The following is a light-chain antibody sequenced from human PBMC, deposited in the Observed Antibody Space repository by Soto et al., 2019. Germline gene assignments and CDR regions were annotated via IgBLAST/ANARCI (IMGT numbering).Light chain of an antibody. V-gene: IGLV4-60*02. CDR1: SGHSSYI. J-gene: IGLJ1*01. CDR3: ETWDSNTHV. CDR2: LEGSGSY. Sequence: QPLLTQSSSASASLGSSVKLTCTLSSGHSSYIIAWHQQQPGKAPRYLMKLEGSGSYNKGSGVPDRFSGSSSGADRYLTIANLQFEDEADYYCETWDSNTHVFGTGTKVTVL.